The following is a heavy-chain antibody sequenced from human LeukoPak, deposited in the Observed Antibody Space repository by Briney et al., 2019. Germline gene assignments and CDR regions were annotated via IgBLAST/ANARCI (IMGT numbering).Heavy chain of an antibody. CDR1: GGSISSSF. D-gene: IGHD6-19*01. CDR3: ARVAKDSSGWYLNYYYGMDV. J-gene: IGHJ6*02. CDR2: IYYSGST. Sequence: SETLALTCAVSGGSISSSFWSWIRQPPGKGLEWIGDIYYSGSTNYNPSLKSRVTISVDTSKNQFSLKLSSVTAADTAVYYCARVAKDSSGWYLNYYYGMDVWGQGTTVTVSS. V-gene: IGHV4-59*01.